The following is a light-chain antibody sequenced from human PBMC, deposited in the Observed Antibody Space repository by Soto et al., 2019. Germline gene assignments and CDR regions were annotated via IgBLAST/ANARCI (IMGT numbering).Light chain of an antibody. Sequence: EIVLTQSPGTLSLSPGDRATLSCRASQSVSPTNLAWYQQKPGQAPRLLIFGASSRAPGVPDRFSGSGSGTDFTLTITKLEPDDSALYGCQQYGRSSLTFGGGTKVEIK. CDR2: GAS. J-gene: IGKJ4*01. V-gene: IGKV3-20*01. CDR1: QSVSPTN. CDR3: QQYGRSSLT.